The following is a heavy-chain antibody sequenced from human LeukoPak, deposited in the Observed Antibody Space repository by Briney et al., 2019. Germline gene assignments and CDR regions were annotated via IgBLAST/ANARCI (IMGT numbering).Heavy chain of an antibody. CDR2: INPSTGGT. CDR1: GYSFTGYY. V-gene: IGHV1-2*02. Sequence: ASVKVSCKASGYSFTGYYMHWVRQAPGQGLEWMGWINPSTGGTNYAQKFQGRVTMTRDTSITTAYMELTWLGSDDTAVYYCARDRGRGYNYDSGDFDFWGQGTLVTVSS. CDR3: ARDRGRGYNYDSGDFDF. J-gene: IGHJ4*02. D-gene: IGHD3-22*01.